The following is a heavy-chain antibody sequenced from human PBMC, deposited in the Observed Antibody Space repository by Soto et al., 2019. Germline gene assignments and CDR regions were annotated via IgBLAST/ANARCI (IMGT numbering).Heavy chain of an antibody. CDR1: GGTFTIYA. Sequence: SGKVSCKSSGGTFTIYAISWVRQAPGQGLEWMGGIIPIFGTANYAQKFQGRVTITADESTSTAYMELSSLRSEDTAVYYCARGSIAPGGFDIWGQGTMVTVSS. CDR2: IIPIFGTA. J-gene: IGHJ3*02. D-gene: IGHD2-15*01. CDR3: ARGSIAPGGFDI. V-gene: IGHV1-69*13.